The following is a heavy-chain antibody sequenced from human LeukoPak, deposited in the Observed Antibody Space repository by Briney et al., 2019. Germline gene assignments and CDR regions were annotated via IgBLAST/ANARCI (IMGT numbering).Heavy chain of an antibody. Sequence: SSGTLSLTCAVSGGSISSNNWWSWVRPPPGKGLEWIGYIYYSGSTNYNPSLKSRVTISVDTSKNQFSLKLSSVTAADTAVYYCARHSSSSWYYYGMDVWGQGTTVTVSS. V-gene: IGHV4-4*02. D-gene: IGHD6-13*01. J-gene: IGHJ6*02. CDR1: GGSISSNNW. CDR3: ARHSSSSWYYYGMDV. CDR2: IYYSGST.